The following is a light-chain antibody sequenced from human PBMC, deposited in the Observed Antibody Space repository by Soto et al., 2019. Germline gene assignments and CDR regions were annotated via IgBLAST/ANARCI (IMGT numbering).Light chain of an antibody. V-gene: IGLV2-14*01. CDR2: DVS. CDR1: SNDVGGYNY. J-gene: IGLJ1*01. CDR3: CSYTRTTSFV. Sequence: QSALTQPASVSGSPGQSITISCTGTSNDVGGYNYVPWFQQHPGKAPKFILYDVSHRSSGVSNRFSGSKSGNTASLTISGIQAEDEADYYCCSYTRTTSFVFGTGTKLTVL.